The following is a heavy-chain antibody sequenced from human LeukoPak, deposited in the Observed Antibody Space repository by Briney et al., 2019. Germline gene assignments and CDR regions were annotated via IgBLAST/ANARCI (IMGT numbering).Heavy chain of an antibody. V-gene: IGHV2-70*11. CDR2: IDWDDGK. J-gene: IGHJ4*02. CDR1: GFSLSTTGMC. Sequence: SGPALVKPTQTLTLTCTFSGFSLSTTGMCVSWIRQPPGKALEWLARIDWDDGKYYSTSLKTRLTISKDTSKNQVVLTMPNMDPVDTATYYCARIFGSAGTGIYYFDYWGQGTLVTVSS. D-gene: IGHD6-13*01. CDR3: ARIFGSAGTGIYYFDY.